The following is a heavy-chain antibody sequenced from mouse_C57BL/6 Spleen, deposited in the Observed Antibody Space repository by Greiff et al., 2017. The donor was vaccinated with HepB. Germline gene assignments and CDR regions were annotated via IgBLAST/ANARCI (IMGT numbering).Heavy chain of an antibody. Sequence: EVQLQQSGPELVKPGASVKISCKASGYTFTDYYMNWVKQSHGKSLEWIGDINPNNGGTSYNQKFKGKATLTVDKSSSTAYMELRSLTSEDSAVYYCSYYGSSYGYYAMDYWGQGTSVTVSS. V-gene: IGHV1-26*01. CDR3: SYYGSSYGYYAMDY. CDR2: INPNNGGT. J-gene: IGHJ4*01. D-gene: IGHD1-1*01. CDR1: GYTFTDYY.